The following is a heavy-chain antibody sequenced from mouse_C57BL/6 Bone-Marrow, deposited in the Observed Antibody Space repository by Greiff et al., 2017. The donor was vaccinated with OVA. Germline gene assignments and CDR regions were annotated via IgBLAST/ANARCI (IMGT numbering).Heavy chain of an antibody. J-gene: IGHJ1*03. D-gene: IGHD1-1*01. V-gene: IGHV3-1*01. CDR1: GYSITSGYD. CDR2: ISYSGST. CDR3: AREGYGSSSYFDV. Sequence: EVQLVESGPGMVKPSQSLSLTCTVTGYSITSGYDWHWIRHFPGNKLEWMGYISYSGSTNYNPSLKSRIPITHDTSKNHFFLKLNSVTTESTATYYCAREGYGSSSYFDVWGTGTTVTVSS.